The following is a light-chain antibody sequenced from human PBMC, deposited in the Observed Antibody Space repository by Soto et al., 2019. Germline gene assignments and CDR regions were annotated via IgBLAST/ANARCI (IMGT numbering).Light chain of an antibody. CDR1: QTVHTN. Sequence: ETVVMQSPATLSVSPGGRCTLSCMAIQTVHTNLAWFQQKPGKAPKLLIYGASTRAAGIPDRFSGSGSGTDFTLTISSLEPEDFEVYYCQQYGKLPITFGQGTRLEIK. CDR2: GAS. V-gene: IGKV3D-15*02. J-gene: IGKJ5*01. CDR3: QQYGKLPIT.